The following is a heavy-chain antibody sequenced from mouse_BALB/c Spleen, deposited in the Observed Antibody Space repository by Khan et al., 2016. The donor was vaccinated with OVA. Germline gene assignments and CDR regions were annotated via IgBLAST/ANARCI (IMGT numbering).Heavy chain of an antibody. J-gene: IGHJ2*01. CDR1: GFTFSTYT. Sequence: EVELVESGGGFVKPGGSLKLSCAASGFTFSTYTMSWVRQTPEKRLEWVATISSGGSYTYYPDSVKGRFTISRDNAKNTLYLQMSSLQSDDTAMCYCTRDRTLAAGYFYYWGQGTTLTVSS. CDR2: ISSGGSYT. D-gene: IGHD3-3*01. CDR3: TRDRTLAAGYFYY. V-gene: IGHV5-6-4*01.